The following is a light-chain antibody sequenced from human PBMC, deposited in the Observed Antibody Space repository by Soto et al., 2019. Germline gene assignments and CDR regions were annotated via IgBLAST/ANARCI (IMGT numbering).Light chain of an antibody. CDR2: DAS. Sequence: DIQMTQSPSTLSASVGDRVTITCRASQSISSWLAWYQQKPGKAPKLLIYDASSLESGVPSRFSGSGSGTEFTHAISSLQPDDFATYYCQQYNSYSPWTFGQGTKVEIE. V-gene: IGKV1-5*01. CDR3: QQYNSYSPWT. J-gene: IGKJ1*01. CDR1: QSISSW.